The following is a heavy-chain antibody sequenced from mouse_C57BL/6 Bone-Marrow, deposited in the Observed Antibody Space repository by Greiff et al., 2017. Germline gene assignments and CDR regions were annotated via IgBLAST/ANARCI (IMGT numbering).Heavy chain of an antibody. CDR2: IDPSDSYT. CDR3: ARRRGIYYGYDGAMDY. Sequence: VQLQQPGAELVMPGASVKLSCKASGYTFTSYWMHWVKQRPGQGLEWIGEIDPSDSYTNYNQKFKGKSTLTVDKSSSTAYMQLSSLTSEDSAVYYCARRRGIYYGYDGAMDYWGQGTSVTVSS. J-gene: IGHJ4*01. CDR1: GYTFTSYW. V-gene: IGHV1-69*01. D-gene: IGHD2-2*01.